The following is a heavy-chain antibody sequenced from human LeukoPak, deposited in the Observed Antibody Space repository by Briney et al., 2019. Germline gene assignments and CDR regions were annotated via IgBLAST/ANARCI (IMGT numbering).Heavy chain of an antibody. CDR2: IKQDGSEK. J-gene: IGHJ4*02. V-gene: IGHV3-7*03. D-gene: IGHD2-15*01. CDR3: ARDGACSGGSCYSPYFDY. CDR1: GLTFSSYW. Sequence: GGSLRLSCAASGLTFSSYWMSWVRQAAGKGLEWVANIKQDGSEKYYVDSVKGRFTISRDNAKNSLYLQMNSLRAEDTAVYYCARDGACSGGSCYSPYFDYWGQGTLVTVSS.